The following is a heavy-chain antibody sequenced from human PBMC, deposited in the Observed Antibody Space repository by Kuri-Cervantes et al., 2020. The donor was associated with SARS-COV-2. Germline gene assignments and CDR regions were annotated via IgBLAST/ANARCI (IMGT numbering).Heavy chain of an antibody. CDR2: INHSGRT. CDR3: ARGYTGITMIVVVMTGAAHYFDY. CDR1: GGSFRGYS. Sequence: SQTLSLPCAVPGGSFRGYSWTWIRQSPGKGLEWSGEINHSGRTNYNPSLKSRVTISLDTSKNQFSLKLSSVNAADTALYYCARGYTGITMIVVVMTGAAHYFDYWGRGTLVTVSS. J-gene: IGHJ4*02. D-gene: IGHD3-22*01. V-gene: IGHV4-34*01.